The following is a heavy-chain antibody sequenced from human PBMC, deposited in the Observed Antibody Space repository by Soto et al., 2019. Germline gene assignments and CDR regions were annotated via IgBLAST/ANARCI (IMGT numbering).Heavy chain of an antibody. V-gene: IGHV1-18*01. CDR2: ISAYNGNT. CDR1: GYTFTSYG. D-gene: IGHD3-3*01. Sequence: ASVKVSCKASGYTFTSYGISWVRQAPGQGLEWTGWISAYNGNTNYAQKLQGRVTMTTDTSTSTAYMELRSLRSDDTAVYYCARDPPYDFWSGYYGGYYYYGMDVWGQGTTVTVSS. J-gene: IGHJ6*02. CDR3: ARDPPYDFWSGYYGGYYYYGMDV.